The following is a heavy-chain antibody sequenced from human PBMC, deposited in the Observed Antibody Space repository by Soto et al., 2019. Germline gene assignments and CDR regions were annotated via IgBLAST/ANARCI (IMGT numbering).Heavy chain of an antibody. CDR2: ISYDGSYK. Sequence: QVQLVESGGGVVQPGRSLRLSCAASGFTFSSYAMHWVRQAPGKGLEWVAVISYDGSYKNFADSVKGRFTISRDNSKNTLYLQMNSLRDEDTAVYYCVRAHSSGWYSFDDWGQGTLVTVSS. CDR3: VRAHSSGWYSFDD. CDR1: GFTFSSYA. J-gene: IGHJ4*02. D-gene: IGHD6-19*01. V-gene: IGHV3-30-3*01.